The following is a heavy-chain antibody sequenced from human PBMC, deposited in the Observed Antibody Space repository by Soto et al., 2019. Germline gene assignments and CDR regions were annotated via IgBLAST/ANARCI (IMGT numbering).Heavy chain of an antibody. CDR1: GFTFSSYS. V-gene: IGHV3-21*01. J-gene: IGHJ4*02. D-gene: IGHD1-26*01. CDR2: ISSSSSYI. CDR3: ARDSGTYVGATCY. Sequence: PGGSLRPSCAASGFTFSSYSMNWVRQAAGKGLEWVSSISSSSSYIYYADSVKGRFTISRDHAKNSLYLQMNSLRAEDTAVYYYARDSGTYVGATCYWGQGTLVNVSS.